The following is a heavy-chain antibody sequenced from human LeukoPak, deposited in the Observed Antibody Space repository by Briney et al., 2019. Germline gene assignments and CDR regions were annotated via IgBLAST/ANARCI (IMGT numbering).Heavy chain of an antibody. CDR2: IYYSGST. J-gene: IGHJ6*02. D-gene: IGHD4-17*01. V-gene: IGHV4-59*01. Sequence: PSETLSLTCTVSGGSISNYYGNWIRQPPGKGLEWIGNIYYSGSTNYNPSLKSRVTISVDTSKNQFSLKLTSVTAADTAVYYCASGSSTVKFYYGIDVWGRGTTVTVSS. CDR3: ASGSSTVKFYYGIDV. CDR1: GGSISNYY.